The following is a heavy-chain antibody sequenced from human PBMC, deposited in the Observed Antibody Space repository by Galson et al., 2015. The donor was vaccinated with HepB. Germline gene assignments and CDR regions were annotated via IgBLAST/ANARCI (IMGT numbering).Heavy chain of an antibody. CDR3: ARVELRGL. D-gene: IGHD1-7*01. Sequence: SLRLSCAASGFTFSTYSMNWVRQAPGKGLEWISYISSSSDTIYYADSVKGRFTISRDNAKNSLYLQMNSLRAEDTAVYYCARVELRGLWGQGTLVTVSS. CDR1: GFTFSTYS. V-gene: IGHV3-48*04. CDR2: ISSSSDTI. J-gene: IGHJ1*01.